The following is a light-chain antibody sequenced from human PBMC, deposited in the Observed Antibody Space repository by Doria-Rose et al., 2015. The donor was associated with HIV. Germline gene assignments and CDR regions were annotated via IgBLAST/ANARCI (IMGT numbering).Light chain of an antibody. Sequence: CTGTSSDVGAYNYVSWYQQFPGKAPKLMIYEVTHRPSGVSNRFSGSKSGNTASLTISGLQAEDEADYYCSSYRSSSTPNWVFGGGTQLTVL. CDR1: SSDVGAYNY. V-gene: IGLV2-14*01. J-gene: IGLJ3*02. CDR3: SSYRSSSTPNWV. CDR2: EVT.